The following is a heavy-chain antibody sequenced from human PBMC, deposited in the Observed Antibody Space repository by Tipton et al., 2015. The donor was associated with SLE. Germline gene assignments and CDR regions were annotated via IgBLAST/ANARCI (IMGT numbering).Heavy chain of an antibody. V-gene: IGHV4-39*07. J-gene: IGHJ3*02. CDR1: GGSISSSNHY. D-gene: IGHD3-3*01. CDR3: ARAFGDFWSGYPGAFDI. CDR2: IYYSGST. Sequence: TLSLTCTVSGGSISSSNHYWGWIRQPPGKGLEWIGNIYYSGSTYYNPSLKSRVTISVDTSKNQFSLKLSSVTAADTAVYYCARAFGDFWSGYPGAFDIWGQGTMVTVSS.